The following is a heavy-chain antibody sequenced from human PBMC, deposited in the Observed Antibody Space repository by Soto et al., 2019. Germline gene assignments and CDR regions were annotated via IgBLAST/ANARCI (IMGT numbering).Heavy chain of an antibody. J-gene: IGHJ1*01. V-gene: IGHV3-48*01. Sequence: EVQLEESGGGFVQPGGSLRLSCAASGFTFNTYAMNLVRQAPGKGLEWVSYISTDSRTIYYADSVKGRFTISRDNAKNSLTLQMNSLRAEDTAVYYCAMYSSSSWDQYFQHWGRGTLVTASS. D-gene: IGHD6-6*01. CDR1: GFTFNTYA. CDR3: AMYSSSSWDQYFQH. CDR2: ISTDSRTI.